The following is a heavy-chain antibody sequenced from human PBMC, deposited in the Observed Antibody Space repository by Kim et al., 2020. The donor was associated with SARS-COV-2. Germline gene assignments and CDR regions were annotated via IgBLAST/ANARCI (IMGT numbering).Heavy chain of an antibody. V-gene: IGHV5-10-1*01. Sequence: SDSYTTYSPSFQGHVTISADKSISTAYLQWSSLKASDTAMYYCARQSFGPWGQGTLVTVSS. CDR2: SDSYT. J-gene: IGHJ5*02. CDR3: ARQSFGP.